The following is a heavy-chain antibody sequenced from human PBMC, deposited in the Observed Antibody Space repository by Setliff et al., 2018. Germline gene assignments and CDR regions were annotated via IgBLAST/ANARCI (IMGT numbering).Heavy chain of an antibody. CDR2: IYYRGDT. CDR3: ARTGTYRYFDY. CDR1: GASLNSGTYY. Sequence: LSLTCTVSGASLNSGTYYWGWIRQPPGKGLEWIGRIYYRGDTYYNASLKGRLTISVDMAQNQFSLRLTSVTAADTAVYYCARTGTYRYFDYWGQGALVTVSS. D-gene: IGHD1-1*01. J-gene: IGHJ4*02. V-gene: IGHV4-39*01.